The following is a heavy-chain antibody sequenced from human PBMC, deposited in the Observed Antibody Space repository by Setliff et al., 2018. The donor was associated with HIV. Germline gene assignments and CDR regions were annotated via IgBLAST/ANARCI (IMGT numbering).Heavy chain of an antibody. CDR3: AREGPFHQTTHTSNFFVDY. Sequence: LSLTCDLYGDSFSGFYWSWIRQPPGKGLEWVGHIDHNGVTAYSPSLKGRVTISVDMSKRQFSLKITSLTAADTAVYYCAREGPFHQTTHTSNFFVDYWGQGALVTVSS. D-gene: IGHD2-2*01. CDR1: GDSFSGFY. J-gene: IGHJ4*01. CDR2: IDHNGVT. V-gene: IGHV4-34*09.